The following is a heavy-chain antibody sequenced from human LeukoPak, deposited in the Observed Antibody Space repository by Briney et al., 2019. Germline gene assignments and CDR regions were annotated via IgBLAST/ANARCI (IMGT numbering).Heavy chain of an antibody. CDR3: ASPNYYDSSGYYYEVDYYYGMDV. CDR1: GGIFSNYG. Sequence: ASVKVSCKASGGIFSNYGISWVRQAPGQGLEWMGEIIPIFGTANYAQKFQGRVTITADESTSTAYMELSSLRSEDTAVYYCASPNYYDSSGYYYEVDYYYGMDVWGQGTTVTVSS. J-gene: IGHJ6*02. CDR2: IIPIFGTA. V-gene: IGHV1-69*01. D-gene: IGHD3-22*01.